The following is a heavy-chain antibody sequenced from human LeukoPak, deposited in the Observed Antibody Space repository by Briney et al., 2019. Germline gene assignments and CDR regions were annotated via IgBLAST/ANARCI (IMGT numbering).Heavy chain of an antibody. D-gene: IGHD1-26*01. V-gene: IGHV3-74*01. CDR1: GFTLSNYW. CDR3: ARVRGGSGRSYAADAFDI. Sequence: GGSLRLSCAPSGFTLSNYWMHWVRQAPGKGLVWVSRIYNDGSSTSYADSVKGRFTISRDNAKSTLYLQMNSLRAEDTAVYYCARVRGGSGRSYAADAFDIWGQGTMVTVSS. CDR2: IYNDGSST. J-gene: IGHJ3*02.